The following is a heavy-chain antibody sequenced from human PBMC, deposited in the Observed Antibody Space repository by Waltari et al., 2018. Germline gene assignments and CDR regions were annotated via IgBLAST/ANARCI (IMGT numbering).Heavy chain of an antibody. V-gene: IGHV1-2*06. CDR3: ARDVQWLVLNRFDP. CDR1: GYTSTGYS. D-gene: IGHD6-19*01. CDR2: INPNSGGT. Sequence: QVQLVQSGAEVKKPGASVKVSCKASGYTSTGYSMHWVRQAPGQGLEWMGLINPNSGGTNQTQKVQGRVARDRDTSISTADMELCRLRSDNMAVYYCARDVQWLVLNRFDPWGQGTLVGVSS. J-gene: IGHJ5*02.